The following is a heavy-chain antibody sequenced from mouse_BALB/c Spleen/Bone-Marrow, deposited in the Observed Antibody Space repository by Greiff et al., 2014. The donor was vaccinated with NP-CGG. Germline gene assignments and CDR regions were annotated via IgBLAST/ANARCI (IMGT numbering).Heavy chain of an antibody. CDR1: GFAFSSYD. D-gene: IGHD1-1*01. CDR3: ARPLYYYGSSPFYAMDY. J-gene: IGHJ4*01. V-gene: IGHV5-12-1*01. CDR2: ISSGGGST. Sequence: EVMLVESGGGLVKPGGSLKLSCAASGFAFSSYDMSWVRQTPEKRLEWVAYISSGGGSTYYPDTVKGRFTISRDNAKNTLYLQMSSPKSEDTAMYYCARPLYYYGSSPFYAMDYWGQGTSVTVSS.